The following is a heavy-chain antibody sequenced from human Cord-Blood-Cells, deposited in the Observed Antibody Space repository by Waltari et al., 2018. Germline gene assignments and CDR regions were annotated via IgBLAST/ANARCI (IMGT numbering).Heavy chain of an antibody. V-gene: IGHV4-34*01. D-gene: IGHD3-22*01. J-gene: IGHJ6*03. CDR1: GGSFSGYY. CDR3: ARRRLYDSSGYYYYYYYMDV. Sequence: QVQLQQWGAGLLKPSETLSLTCAVYGGSFSGYYWRWIRTPPGTGLEWIGEINHSGSTNYNPSLKSRVTISVDTSKNQFSLKLSSVTAADTAVYYCARRRLYDSSGYYYYYYYMDVWGKGTTVTVSS. CDR2: INHSGST.